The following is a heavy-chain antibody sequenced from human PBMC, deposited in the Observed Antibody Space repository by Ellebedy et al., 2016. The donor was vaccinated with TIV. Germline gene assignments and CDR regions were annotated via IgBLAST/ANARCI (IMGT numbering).Heavy chain of an antibody. CDR3: AKDSGKYGWNSEY. D-gene: IGHD3-10*01. J-gene: IGHJ4*02. Sequence: GESLKISCAASGFTFSTYAMSWVRQAPGKGLEWVSTISTTVSRTYYADSVEGRFIISRDNSKKTLYLQMNSLRAEDTAIYYCAKDSGKYGWNSEYWGQGTQVTVSS. CDR2: ISTTVSRT. CDR1: GFTFSTYA. V-gene: IGHV3-23*01.